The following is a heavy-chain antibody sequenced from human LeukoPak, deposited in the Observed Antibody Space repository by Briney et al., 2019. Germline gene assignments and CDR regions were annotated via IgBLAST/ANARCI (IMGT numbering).Heavy chain of an antibody. V-gene: IGHV4-61*01. CDR2: IYYSGST. Sequence: SGTLSLTCTVSGGSVSSGSYYWSWIRQPPGKGLVWFGYIYYSGSTNYNPSLKRRVTISVDTSKNQFSLKLNSVTAADTAVYYCARVSLVFSRRYAMDVWGQGTTITVSS. CDR1: GGSVSSGSYY. J-gene: IGHJ6*02. D-gene: IGHD2-8*02. CDR3: ARVSLVFSRRYAMDV.